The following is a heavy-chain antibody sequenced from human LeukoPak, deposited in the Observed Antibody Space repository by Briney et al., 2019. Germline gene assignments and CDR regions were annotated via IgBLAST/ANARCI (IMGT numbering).Heavy chain of an antibody. CDR2: IKQDGSEK. D-gene: IGHD3-10*01. CDR3: AKGIVRGVSSLDF. Sequence: GGSLRLSCAASGFTFSSYWMSWVRQAPGKGLEWVANIKQDGSEKYYVDSVKGRFTISRDNAKNSLFLQMNSLRADDTAVYYCAKGIVRGVSSLDFWGRGTLVSVSS. J-gene: IGHJ4*02. CDR1: GFTFSSYW. V-gene: IGHV3-7*03.